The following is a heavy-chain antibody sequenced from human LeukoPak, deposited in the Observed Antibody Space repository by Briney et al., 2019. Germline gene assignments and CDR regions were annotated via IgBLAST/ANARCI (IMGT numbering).Heavy chain of an antibody. V-gene: IGHV4-34*01. Sequence: SETLSLTCAVYGGSFSGYYWSWIRQPPGKGLEWIGEINHSGSTNYNPSLKSRVTISVDTSKNQFSLKLSSVTAADTAVYYCARAPNWGSSYYYYYGMGVWGQGTTVTVSS. J-gene: IGHJ6*02. CDR3: ARAPNWGSSYYYYYGMGV. D-gene: IGHD7-27*01. CDR2: INHSGST. CDR1: GGSFSGYY.